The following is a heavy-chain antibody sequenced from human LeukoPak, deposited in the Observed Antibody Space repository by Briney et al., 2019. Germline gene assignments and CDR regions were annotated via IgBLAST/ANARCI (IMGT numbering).Heavy chain of an antibody. CDR1: GFNFTNYS. CDR3: ARDLAWDAFDI. J-gene: IGHJ3*02. CDR2: IHSSSGSI. V-gene: IGHV3-21*01. Sequence: GGSLRFSCAASGFNFTNYSMNWVRQAPGKGLEWVSSIHSSSGSIYYADSLKGRFTISRDNAKNSLYLQMNSLRAEDTAVYYCARDLAWDAFDIWGQGTMVTVSS.